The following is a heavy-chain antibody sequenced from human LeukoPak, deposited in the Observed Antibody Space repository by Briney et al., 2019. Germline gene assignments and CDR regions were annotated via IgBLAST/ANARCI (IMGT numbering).Heavy chain of an antibody. D-gene: IGHD2-15*01. CDR3: ARFPGSAEYRHYYHMDV. V-gene: IGHV4-59*12. CDR1: GGSISSYY. Sequence: SETLSLTCTVSGGSISSYYWSWIRQPPGKGLEWIGYIYYSGSTNYNPSLKSRVTMSVDTSKNQFSLKLSSVTAADTAVYYCARFPGSAEYRHYYHMDVWGKGTTVTVSS. CDR2: IYYSGST. J-gene: IGHJ6*03.